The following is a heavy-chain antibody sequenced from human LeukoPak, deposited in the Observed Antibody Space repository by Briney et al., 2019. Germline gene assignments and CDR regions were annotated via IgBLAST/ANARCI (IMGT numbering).Heavy chain of an antibody. Sequence: PSETLSLTCTFSGDSIRSYYWSWIRQPPGKRLEWLGYIYYSGTTNYNPSLKSRLTMSLDTSKKQLSLRLTSVTAADTAVYYCARHLRSFPDCWGQGTLVTVSS. D-gene: IGHD3-3*02. CDR3: ARHLRSFPDC. CDR1: GDSIRSYY. CDR2: IYYSGTT. V-gene: IGHV4-59*08. J-gene: IGHJ4*02.